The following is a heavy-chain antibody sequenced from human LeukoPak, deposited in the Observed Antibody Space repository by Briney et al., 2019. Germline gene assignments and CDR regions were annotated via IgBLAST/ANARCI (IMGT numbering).Heavy chain of an antibody. J-gene: IGHJ5*02. Sequence: SETLSLTCAVYGGSFSGYYWSWNRQPPGKGLEWIGEINHSGSTNYNPSLKSRVTISVDTSKNQFSLKLSSVTAADTAVYYCARHWTGRFGFDPWGQGTLVTVSS. D-gene: IGHD3/OR15-3a*01. CDR1: GGSFSGYY. V-gene: IGHV4-34*01. CDR2: INHSGST. CDR3: ARHWTGRFGFDP.